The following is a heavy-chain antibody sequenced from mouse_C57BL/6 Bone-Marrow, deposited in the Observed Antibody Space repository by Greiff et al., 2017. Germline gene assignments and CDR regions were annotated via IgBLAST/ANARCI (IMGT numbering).Heavy chain of an antibody. CDR2: IYPGSGST. Sequence: QVPLQQPGAELVKPGASVKMSCKASGYTFTSYWITWVKQRPGQGLEWIGDIYPGSGSTNYNEKFKSKATLTVDTSSSTAYMQLSSLTSEDSAVYYCARSDYYGSSYWFAYWGQGTLVTVSA. CDR1: GYTFTSYW. D-gene: IGHD1-1*01. V-gene: IGHV1-55*01. J-gene: IGHJ3*01. CDR3: ARSDYYGSSYWFAY.